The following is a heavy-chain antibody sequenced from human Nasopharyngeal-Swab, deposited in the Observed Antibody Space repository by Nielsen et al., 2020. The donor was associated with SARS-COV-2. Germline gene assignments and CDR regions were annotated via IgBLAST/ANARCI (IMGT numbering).Heavy chain of an antibody. Sequence: ASVKVSCKASGYTFTSYGISWVRQAPGQGLEWMGWISAYNGNTNYAQKLQGRVTMTRDTSASTVYMELSSLRSEDTAVYYCARDSGRDWCGQDYWGQGTLVTVSS. V-gene: IGHV1-18*01. CDR2: ISAYNGNT. D-gene: IGHD3/OR15-3a*01. J-gene: IGHJ4*02. CDR1: GYTFTSYG. CDR3: ARDSGRDWCGQDY.